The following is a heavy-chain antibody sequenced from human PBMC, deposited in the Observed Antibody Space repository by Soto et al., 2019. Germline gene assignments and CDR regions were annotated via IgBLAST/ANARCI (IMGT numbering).Heavy chain of an antibody. J-gene: IGHJ5*02. V-gene: IGHV4-59*08. CDR1: GGSISSYY. CDR2: IYYSGST. D-gene: IGHD2-21*02. Sequence: QVQLQESGPGLVKPSETLSLTCTVSGGSISSYYWSWIRQPPGKGLEWIGYIYYSGSTNYNPSLKSRVTISVDTSKNQFALKLSSVTAADTAVYYCATGGNSAWGQGTLVTVSS. CDR3: ATGGNSA.